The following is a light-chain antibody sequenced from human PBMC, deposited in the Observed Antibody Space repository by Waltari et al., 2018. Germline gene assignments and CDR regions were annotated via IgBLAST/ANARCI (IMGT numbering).Light chain of an antibody. CDR2: DVT. J-gene: IGLJ1*01. CDR1: SSDVGGYNY. CDR3: ASYTTTGTYV. V-gene: IGLV2-14*03. Sequence: QSALTQPASVSGSPGQSIAISCTGTSSDVGGYNYVSWYQQHPGKAPKLIIYDVTNRPAGISDRFFGSKSGNTASLAISGLQADDEADYHCASYTTTGTYVFGTGTKVTVL.